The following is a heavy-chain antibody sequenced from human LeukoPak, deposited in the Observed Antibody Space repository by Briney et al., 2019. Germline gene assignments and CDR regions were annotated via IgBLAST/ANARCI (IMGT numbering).Heavy chain of an antibody. CDR3: LCSSTSCSRVGAD. J-gene: IGHJ4*02. V-gene: IGHV3-30*04. CDR2: ISYDGSNK. D-gene: IGHD2-2*01. CDR1: GFTFSSYA. Sequence: GRSLRLSCAASGFTFSSYAMHWVRQAPGKGLEWVAVISYDGSNKYYADSVKGRFTISRDNSKNTLYLQMNNLRAEDTAVYYCLCSSTSCSRVGADWGQGTLVTVSS.